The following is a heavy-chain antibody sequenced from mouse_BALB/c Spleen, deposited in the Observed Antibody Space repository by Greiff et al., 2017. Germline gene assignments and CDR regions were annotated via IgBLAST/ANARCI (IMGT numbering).Heavy chain of an antibody. CDR2: ISSGGSYT. CDR3: ARVARIRTGGGGYAMDY. CDR1: GFTFSSYA. Sequence: EVKLVESGGGLVKPGGSLKLSCAASGFTFSSYAMSWVRQTPEKRLEWVATISSGGSYTYYPDSVKGRFTISRDNAKNTLYLQMSSLRSEDTAMYYCARVARIRTGGGGYAMDYWGQGTSVTVSS. J-gene: IGHJ4*01. D-gene: IGHD2-4*01. V-gene: IGHV5-9-3*01.